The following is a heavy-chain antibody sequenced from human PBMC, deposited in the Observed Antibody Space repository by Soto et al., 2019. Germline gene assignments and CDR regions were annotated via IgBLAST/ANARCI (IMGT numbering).Heavy chain of an antibody. CDR3: ARGAAAMRDDYYYYYMDV. CDR2: INHSGST. V-gene: IGHV4-34*01. Sequence: SETLSLTCAVYGGSFSGYYWSWIRQPPGKGLEWIGEINHSGSTNYNPSLKSRVTISVDTSKNQFSLKLSSVTAADTAVYYCARGAAAMRDDYYYYYMDVWGKGTTVTVSS. CDR1: GGSFSGYY. J-gene: IGHJ6*03. D-gene: IGHD2-2*01.